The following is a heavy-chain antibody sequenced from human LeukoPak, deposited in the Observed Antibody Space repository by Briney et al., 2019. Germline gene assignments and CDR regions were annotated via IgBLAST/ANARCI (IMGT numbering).Heavy chain of an antibody. J-gene: IGHJ6*03. V-gene: IGHV3-23*01. D-gene: IGHD4-23*01. CDR1: GMTPSNCG. CDR3: AGHDRGGATVDSDYYYYMDV. CDR2: LSGSGGGT. Sequence: PGGCLRLSCAVSGMTPSNCGLRWVRRAPGKGLEDVAGLSGSGGGTNYADSVKGRFTISRDNSKNTLYLQMDSLRTEDTAVYYCAGHDRGGATVDSDYYYYMDVWGKGTAVTVSS.